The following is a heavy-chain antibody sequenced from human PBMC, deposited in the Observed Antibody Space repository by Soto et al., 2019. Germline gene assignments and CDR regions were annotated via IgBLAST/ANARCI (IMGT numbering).Heavy chain of an antibody. J-gene: IGHJ4*01. CDR3: AKGGVAAARSYFDH. V-gene: IGHV3-48*01. D-gene: IGHD2-15*01. CDR1: GFTFSSYS. CDR2: ISSSSSTI. Sequence: GSLRLSCAASGFTFSSYSMNWVRQAPGKGLEWVSYISSSSSTIDYADSVRGRFTISRDNSNNTLTLQMDSLRAEDTAVYYCAKGGVAAARSYFDHWGQGTPVTVSS.